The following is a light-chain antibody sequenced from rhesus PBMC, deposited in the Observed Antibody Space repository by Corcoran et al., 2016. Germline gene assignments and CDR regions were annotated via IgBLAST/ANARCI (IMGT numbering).Light chain of an antibody. Sequence: DIQMTQSPSSLSASVGDRVTITCRASQGISNWLAWYQQKPGKDPNLLFYRASNLKTGVPSRYSGSGSGTDFTLTINSRQPEDIATYYCQHHYNAPPSFGQGTKVESK. CDR3: QHHYNAPPS. J-gene: IGKJ2*01. CDR2: RAS. CDR1: QGISNW. V-gene: IGKV1-69*01.